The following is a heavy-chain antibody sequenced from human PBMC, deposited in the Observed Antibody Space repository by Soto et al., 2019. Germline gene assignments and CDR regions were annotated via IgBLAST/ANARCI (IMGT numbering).Heavy chain of an antibody. CDR1: GGSISSINW. CDR3: ARGRILLWFGELLALDYYYGMDV. J-gene: IGHJ6*02. CDR2: IYHSGST. D-gene: IGHD3-10*01. Sequence: SETLSLTCDVSGGSISSINWWSWVRQPPGKGLKWIGEIYHSGSTTYNPSLKSRVTISVDKSKNQFSLKLKSVTAADTAVYYCARGRILLWFGELLALDYYYGMDVWGQGTTVTVSS. V-gene: IGHV4-4*02.